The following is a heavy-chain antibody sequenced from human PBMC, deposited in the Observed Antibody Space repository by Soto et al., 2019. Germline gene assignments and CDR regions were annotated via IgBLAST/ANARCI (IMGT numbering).Heavy chain of an antibody. CDR3: ARDWGSSWSNYYGMDV. CDR1: GGSISSSNW. V-gene: IGHV4-4*02. D-gene: IGHD6-13*01. CDR2: IYHSGST. J-gene: IGHJ6*02. Sequence: SETLSLTCAVSGGSISSSNWWSWVRQPPGKGLEWIGEIYHSGSTNYNPSLKSRVTISVDKSKNQFSLKLSSVTAADTAVYYCARDWGSSWSNYYGMDVWGQGTTVTVSS.